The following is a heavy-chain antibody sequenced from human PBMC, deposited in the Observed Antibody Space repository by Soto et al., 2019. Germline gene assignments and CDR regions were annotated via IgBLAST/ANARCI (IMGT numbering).Heavy chain of an antibody. CDR2: IYYSGST. CDR3: AGSQGAYDSSGYYHYYYYGMDV. Sequence: PSETLSLTCTVSGGSISSGDYYWSWIRQPPGKGLEWIGYIYYSGSTYYNPSLKSRVTISVDTSKNQFSLKLSSVTAADTAVYYCAGSQGAYDSSGYYHYYYYGMDVWGQGTTVTVSS. J-gene: IGHJ6*02. CDR1: GGSISSGDYY. V-gene: IGHV4-30-4*01. D-gene: IGHD3-22*01.